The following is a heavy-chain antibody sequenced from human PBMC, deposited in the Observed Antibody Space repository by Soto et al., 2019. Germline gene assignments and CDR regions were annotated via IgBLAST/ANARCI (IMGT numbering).Heavy chain of an antibody. CDR3: ARDPPLLWFGDLPNYYYYYMDV. V-gene: IGHV1-18*01. J-gene: IGHJ6*03. D-gene: IGHD3-10*01. Sequence: QVQLVQSGAEVKKPGASVKVSCKASGYTLTSYGISWVRQAPGQGLEWMGWISAYNGNTNYAQKLQGRVTMTTDTSTSTAYMELRSLRSDDTAVYYCARDPPLLWFGDLPNYYYYYMDVWGKGTTVTVSS. CDR2: ISAYNGNT. CDR1: GYTLTSYG.